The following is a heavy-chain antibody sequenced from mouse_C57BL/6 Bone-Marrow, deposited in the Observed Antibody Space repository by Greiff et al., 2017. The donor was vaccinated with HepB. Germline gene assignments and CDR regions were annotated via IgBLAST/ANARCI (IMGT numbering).Heavy chain of an antibody. CDR3: ARSPYYSNYDYAMDY. Sequence: VQLKESGPVLVKPGASVKMSCKASGYTFTDYYMNWVKQSHGKSLEWIGVINPYNGGTSYNQKFKGKATLTVDKSSSTAYMELNSLTSEDSAVYYCARSPYYSNYDYAMDYWGQGTSVTVSS. CDR2: INPYNGGT. D-gene: IGHD2-5*01. J-gene: IGHJ4*01. V-gene: IGHV1-19*01. CDR1: GYTFTDYY.